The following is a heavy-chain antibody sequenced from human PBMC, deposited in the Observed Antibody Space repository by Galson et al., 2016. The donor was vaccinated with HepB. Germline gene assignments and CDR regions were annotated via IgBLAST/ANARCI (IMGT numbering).Heavy chain of an antibody. CDR1: GDSISIRGYY. CDR2: IYYSGNT. J-gene: IGHJ1*01. V-gene: IGHV4-39*02. D-gene: IGHD1-14*01. CDR3: ARRTLQPSFGY. Sequence: SETLSLTCTVSGDSISIRGYYWAWIRQPPGKGLEWIGSIYYSGNTYNKPSLKTRVSMSVDTSKNHFYLELSSVTAADTAVYYCARRTLQPSFGYWGQGTPVSVSS.